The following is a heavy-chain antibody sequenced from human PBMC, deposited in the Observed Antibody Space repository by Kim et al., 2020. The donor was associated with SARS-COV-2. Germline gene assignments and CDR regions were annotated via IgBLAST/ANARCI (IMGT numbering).Heavy chain of an antibody. CDR3: AKENPDVPGTIRLDY. CDR1: GFTFSSNA. CDR2: ISSSGT. Sequence: GGSLRLSCAASGFTFSSNAMSWVRQAPGKGLEWVSAISSSGTYYADSVKGRFIISRDNSKNTLSLQMNSLRVEDTALYYCAKENPDVPGTIRLDYWGQGTLVTVSS. J-gene: IGHJ4*02. D-gene: IGHD2-2*01. V-gene: IGHV3-23*01.